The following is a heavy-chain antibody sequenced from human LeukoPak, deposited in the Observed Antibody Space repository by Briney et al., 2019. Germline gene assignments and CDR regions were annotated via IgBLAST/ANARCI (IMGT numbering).Heavy chain of an antibody. CDR2: INPDGSST. D-gene: IGHD2/OR15-2a*01. V-gene: IGHV3-74*01. CDR1: GFTFSSYW. Sequence: PGGSLRLSYVASGFTFSSYWMHWVRQAPGKGLVWVSRINPDGSSTSYADSVKGRFTSSRDNAKNTLYLQMNSLRAEDTAVYYCASLIASRADDYWSQGTLVTVSS. CDR3: ASLIASRADDY. J-gene: IGHJ4*02.